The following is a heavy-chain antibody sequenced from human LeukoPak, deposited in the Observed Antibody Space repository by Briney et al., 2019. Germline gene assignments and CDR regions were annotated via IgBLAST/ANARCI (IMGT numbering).Heavy chain of an antibody. Sequence: GGSLRLSCAASRVTFSSYAMGWVRQAPGKGLEWVSAITASGGNTYYADSVKGRFTISRDNSKNTLYLQVNSLRAEDTAVYYCAKGNGYSYGRYYFDYWGQGTLVTVSS. D-gene: IGHD5-18*01. CDR3: AKGNGYSYGRYYFDY. V-gene: IGHV3-23*01. CDR1: RVTFSSYA. CDR2: ITASGGNT. J-gene: IGHJ4*02.